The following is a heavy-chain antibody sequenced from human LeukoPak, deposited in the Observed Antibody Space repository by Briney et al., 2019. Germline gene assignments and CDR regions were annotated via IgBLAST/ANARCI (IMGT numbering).Heavy chain of an antibody. D-gene: IGHD1-26*01. CDR1: GGSISSYY. Sequence: PSETLSLTCIVSGGSISSYYWGWIRQPPGKGLEWIGSIYYSGSTYYNPSLKSRVTISVDTSKNQFSLKLSSVTAADTAVYYCARDSSVGATNANAFDIWGQGTMVTVSS. J-gene: IGHJ3*02. CDR3: ARDSSVGATNANAFDI. V-gene: IGHV4-39*07. CDR2: IYYSGST.